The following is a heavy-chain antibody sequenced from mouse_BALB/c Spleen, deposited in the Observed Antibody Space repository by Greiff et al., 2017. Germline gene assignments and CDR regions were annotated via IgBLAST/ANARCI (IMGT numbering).Heavy chain of an antibody. Sequence: EVQLVESGGGLVQPGGSLRLSCATSGFTFTDYYMSWVRQPPGKALEWLGFIRNKANGYTTEYSASVKGRFTISRDNSQSILYLQMNTLRAEDSATYYCARDDGYEAMDYWGQGTSVTVSS. D-gene: IGHD2-3*01. CDR3: ARDDGYEAMDY. CDR1: GFTFTDYY. V-gene: IGHV7-3*02. CDR2: IRNKANGYTT. J-gene: IGHJ4*01.